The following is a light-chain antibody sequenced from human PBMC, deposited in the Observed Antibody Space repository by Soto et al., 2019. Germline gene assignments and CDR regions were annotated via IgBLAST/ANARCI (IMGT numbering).Light chain of an antibody. CDR2: DTS. V-gene: IGKV3-11*01. Sequence: EIVLTQSPATLPLSPGERATLSCRASQSVSRYLVWYQQKPGQAPRLLIYDTSNRATGIPARFSGSGSGTDFTLTISSLEPEDFAVYYCQQRSTWPTAFGQGTKVEI. J-gene: IGKJ1*01. CDR1: QSVSRY. CDR3: QQRSTWPTA.